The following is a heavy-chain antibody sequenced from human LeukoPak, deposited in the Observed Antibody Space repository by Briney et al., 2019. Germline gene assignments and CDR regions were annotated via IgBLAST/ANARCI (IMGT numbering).Heavy chain of an antibody. V-gene: IGHV1-3*01. CDR3: ASSGYCSSSSCQNYFDY. Sequence: ASVKVSCKASGYTFTSYGISWVRQAPGQRLEWMGWINAGNGNTKYSQKFQGRVTITRDTSASTAYMELSSLRSEDTAVYYCASSGYCSSSSCQNYFDYWGQGTLVTVSS. CDR2: INAGNGNT. J-gene: IGHJ4*02. CDR1: GYTFTSYG. D-gene: IGHD2-2*03.